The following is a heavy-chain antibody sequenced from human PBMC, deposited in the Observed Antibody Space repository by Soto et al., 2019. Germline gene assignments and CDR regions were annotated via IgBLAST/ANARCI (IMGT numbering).Heavy chain of an antibody. CDR2: ISGSGTRT. D-gene: IGHD3-22*01. CDR1: GFSFSSYA. Sequence: GGSLRLSCAASGFSFSSYAMSWVRQAPGKGLEWVSNISGSGTRTSYADSVKGRFSISRDNSKNTLYLQMNSLRAEDTAVYYCAKEVYYDPPGDAFAIWGQGTMVTVSS. J-gene: IGHJ3*02. V-gene: IGHV3-23*01. CDR3: AKEVYYDPPGDAFAI.